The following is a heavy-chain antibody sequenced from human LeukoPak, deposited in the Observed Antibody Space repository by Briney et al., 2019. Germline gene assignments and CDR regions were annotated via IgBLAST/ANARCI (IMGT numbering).Heavy chain of an antibody. Sequence: GGSLRLSCAASGFTFSSYAMSWVRQAPGKGLEWVANIKQDGSEKYYVDSVKGRFTISRDNAKNSLYLQMNSPRAEDTAVYYCARVYAGGNPRLYYFDYWGQGTLVTVSS. J-gene: IGHJ4*02. V-gene: IGHV3-7*01. D-gene: IGHD4-23*01. CDR3: ARVYAGGNPRLYYFDY. CDR2: IKQDGSEK. CDR1: GFTFSSYA.